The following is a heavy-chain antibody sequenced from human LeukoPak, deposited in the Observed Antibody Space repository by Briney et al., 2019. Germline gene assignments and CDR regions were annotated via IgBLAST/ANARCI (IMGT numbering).Heavy chain of an antibody. D-gene: IGHD4-17*01. CDR2: IRYDGSNK. Sequence: GGSLRLSCAASGFTFSSYGMHWVRQAPGKGLEWVAFIRYDGSNKYYADSVKGRFTISRDNSKNTLYLQMNSLRAEDTAMYYCAREDGDYLGFDYWGQGTLVTVSS. J-gene: IGHJ4*02. V-gene: IGHV3-30*02. CDR1: GFTFSSYG. CDR3: AREDGDYLGFDY.